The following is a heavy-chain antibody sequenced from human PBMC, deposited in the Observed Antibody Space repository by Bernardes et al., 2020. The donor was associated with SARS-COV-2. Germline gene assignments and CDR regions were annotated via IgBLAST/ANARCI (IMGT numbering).Heavy chain of an antibody. CDR1: GFTFRSSW. CDR3: ARDEYCTNGVCYFYGMDV. Sequence: GCSLRRSCAASGFTFRSSWMSWVRQAPGKGLEWVANIKQDGREKYYVDSVKGRFTISRDNAKNSLYLQMNSLRAEDTAVYYCARDEYCTNGVCYFYGMDVWGQGTTVTVSS. J-gene: IGHJ6*02. D-gene: IGHD2-8*01. V-gene: IGHV3-7*01. CDR2: IKQDGREK.